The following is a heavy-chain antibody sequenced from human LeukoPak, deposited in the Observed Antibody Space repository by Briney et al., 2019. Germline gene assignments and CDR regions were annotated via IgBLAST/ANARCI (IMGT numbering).Heavy chain of an antibody. CDR3: AQQVVGTSDTFDI. CDR2: ISYSGST. V-gene: IGHV4-59*01. D-gene: IGHD6-13*01. CDR1: GASIRSFY. J-gene: IGHJ3*02. Sequence: LETLSLTCSVSGASIRSFYWSWIRQPPGKGLEWIGYISYSGSTKYNPSLKSRATMSADTSKSQLSLRLDSVTAADTAVYFCAQQVVGTSDTFDIWGQGTMVTVSS.